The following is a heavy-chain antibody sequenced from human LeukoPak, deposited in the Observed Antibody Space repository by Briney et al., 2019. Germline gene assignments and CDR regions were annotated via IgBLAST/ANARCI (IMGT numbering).Heavy chain of an antibody. CDR1: GFTLTNYA. D-gene: IGHD2/OR15-2a*01. CDR3: AKNGGTGTAFYDY. Sequence: PGGSLRLSCTASGFTLTNYAMTWVRQAPGKGLEWASAISPSGSHTYYADSVKGRFTFSRDNSKNTVYLQMNSLRVEDSAIYYCAKNGGTGTAFYDYWGQGALVAVSS. CDR2: ISPSGSHT. V-gene: IGHV3-23*01. J-gene: IGHJ4*02.